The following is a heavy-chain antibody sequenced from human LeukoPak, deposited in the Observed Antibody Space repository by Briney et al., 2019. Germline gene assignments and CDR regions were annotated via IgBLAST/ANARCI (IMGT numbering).Heavy chain of an antibody. CDR2: IYYSGST. CDR1: GFTFSSYS. J-gene: IGHJ4*02. D-gene: IGHD3-10*01. V-gene: IGHV4-59*01. CDR3: ARDPLGTGIDY. Sequence: GSLRLSCAASGFTFSSYSMNWVRQAPGKGLEWIGYIYYSGSTNYNPSLKSRVTISVDTSKNQFSLKLSSVTAADTAVYYCARDPLGTGIDYWGQGTLVTVSS.